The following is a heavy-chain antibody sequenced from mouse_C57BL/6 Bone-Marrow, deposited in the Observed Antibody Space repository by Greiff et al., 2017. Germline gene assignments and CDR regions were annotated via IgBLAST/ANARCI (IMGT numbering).Heavy chain of an antibody. CDR3: ARDFYGYYYAMDY. CDR2: IDPSDSET. V-gene: IGHV1-52*01. CDR1: GYTFTSYW. D-gene: IGHD2-2*01. J-gene: IGHJ4*01. Sequence: QVQLKQPGAELVRPGSSVKLSCKASGYTFTSYWMHWVKQRPIQGLEWIGNIDPSDSETHYNQKFKDKATLTVDKSSSTAYMQLSSLTSEDSAVYYCARDFYGYYYAMDYWGQGTSVTVSS.